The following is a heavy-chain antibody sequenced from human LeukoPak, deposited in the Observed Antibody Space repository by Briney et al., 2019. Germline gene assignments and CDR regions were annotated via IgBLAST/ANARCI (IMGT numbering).Heavy chain of an antibody. J-gene: IGHJ4*02. CDR1: GFTFSSYA. CDR3: AKDRSILPAAPYFDY. D-gene: IGHD2-2*01. V-gene: IGHV3-23*01. Sequence: PGGSLRLSCAASGFTFSSYAMSWVRQAPGKGLEWVSAISGSGGSTYYADSVKGRFTISRDNSKNTLYLQMNSLRAEDTAVYYCAKDRSILPAAPYFDYWGQGTLVTVSS. CDR2: ISGSGGST.